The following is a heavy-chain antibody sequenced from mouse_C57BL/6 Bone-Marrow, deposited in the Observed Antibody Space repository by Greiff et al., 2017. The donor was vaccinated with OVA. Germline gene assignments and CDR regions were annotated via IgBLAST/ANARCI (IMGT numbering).Heavy chain of an antibody. Sequence: EVKLMESGGGLVQSGGSMKLSCVASGFTFSNYWMNWVRQSPEKGLEWVAQIRLKSDTSATNYAASVKGRFTISRDDSKSSVYLQIHNIRAVDTVIYYCTSPSFAYWGQGTLVTVSA. J-gene: IGHJ3*01. V-gene: IGHV6-3*01. CDR2: IRLKSDTSAT. CDR1: GFTFSNYW. CDR3: TSPSFAY. D-gene: IGHD6-1*01.